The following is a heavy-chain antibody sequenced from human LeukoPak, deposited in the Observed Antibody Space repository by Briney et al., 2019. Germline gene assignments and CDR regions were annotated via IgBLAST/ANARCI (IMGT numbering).Heavy chain of an antibody. CDR3: TRRTRLGWFDP. Sequence: SETLSLTCTVSGGSISSGSYYWSWIRQPAGKGLEWIGRIYTSGSTNYNPSLKSRVTISVDTSKNQFSLKLSSVTAADTAVYYCTRRTRLGWFDPWGQGTLVTVSS. CDR2: IYTSGST. CDR1: GGSISSGSYY. V-gene: IGHV4-61*02. J-gene: IGHJ5*02. D-gene: IGHD2-8*01.